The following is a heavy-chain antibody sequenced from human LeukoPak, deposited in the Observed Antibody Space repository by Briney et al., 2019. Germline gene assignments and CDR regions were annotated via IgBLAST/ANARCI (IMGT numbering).Heavy chain of an antibody. J-gene: IGHJ3*02. D-gene: IGHD3-22*01. CDR3: ARGEDYYDSSGYPGIHAFDI. CDR2: ISSSGSTT. Sequence: GGPLRLSCAASGFTFSDYYMNWLRQAPGKGLEWVSYISSSGSTTYYADSVKGRFTISRDNSKNTLYLQMNSLRAEDTAVYYCARGEDYYDSSGYPGIHAFDIWGQGTMVTASS. V-gene: IGHV3-11*01. CDR1: GFTFSDYY.